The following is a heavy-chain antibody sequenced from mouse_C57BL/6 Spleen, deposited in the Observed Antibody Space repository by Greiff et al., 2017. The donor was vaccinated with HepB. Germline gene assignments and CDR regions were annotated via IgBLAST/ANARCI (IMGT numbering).Heavy chain of an antibody. J-gene: IGHJ1*03. CDR2: IDPETGGT. Sequence: QVQLQQSGAELVRPGASVTLSCKASGYTFTDYEMHWVKQTPVHGLEWIGAIDPETGGTAYNQKFKGKAILTADKSSSTAYLELRSLTSEDSAVYYCTRRGHYYGSGYGYFDVWGTETTVTVSS. CDR1: GYTFTDYE. CDR3: TRRGHYYGSGYGYFDV. D-gene: IGHD1-1*01. V-gene: IGHV1-15*01.